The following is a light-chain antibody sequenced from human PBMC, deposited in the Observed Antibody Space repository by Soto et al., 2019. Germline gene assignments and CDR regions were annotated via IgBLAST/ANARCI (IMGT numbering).Light chain of an antibody. Sequence: EIVLTQSPGTLSLSPGERATLSSRASQSVSSSYLAWYQQKPGQAPRLLLYGASSRATGIPDRFSGSGSGTDFTLTISRLEPEDFAVYYYQQYGSSPYTVGQGTKLEIK. J-gene: IGKJ2*01. CDR2: GAS. CDR3: QQYGSSPYT. CDR1: QSVSSSY. V-gene: IGKV3-20*01.